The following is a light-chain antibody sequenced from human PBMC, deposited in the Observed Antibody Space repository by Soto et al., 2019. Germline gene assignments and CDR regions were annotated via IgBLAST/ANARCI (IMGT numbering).Light chain of an antibody. V-gene: IGKV4-1*01. CDR1: QSILSTSNNRDY. Sequence: DIVMTQSPDSLAVSLGERATINCKCSQSILSTSNNRDYLAWYQQKPGQPPKLLINWASTRLSGVPDRFSGSGSGTDFTLTIRSLQAEDVAVYNCQHYYDVPLNFGGGTSVEIK. CDR3: QHYYDVPLN. J-gene: IGKJ4*01. CDR2: WAS.